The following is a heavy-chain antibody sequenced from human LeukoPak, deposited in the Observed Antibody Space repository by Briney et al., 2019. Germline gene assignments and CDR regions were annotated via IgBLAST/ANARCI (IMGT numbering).Heavy chain of an antibody. CDR3: ARARVVPAAIGYYYYGMDV. V-gene: IGHV1-18*01. CDR2: ISAYNGNT. J-gene: IGHJ6*02. Sequence: GASVKVSCKASGYTFTSYGISWVRQAPGQGLEWMGWISAYNGNTNYAQKLQGRVTMTRDTSISTAYMELSRLRSDDTAVYYCARARVVPAAIGYYYYGMDVWGQGTTVTVSS. D-gene: IGHD2-2*01. CDR1: GYTFTSYG.